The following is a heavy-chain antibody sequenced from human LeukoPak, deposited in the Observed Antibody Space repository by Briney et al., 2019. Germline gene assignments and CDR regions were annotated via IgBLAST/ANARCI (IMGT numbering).Heavy chain of an antibody. Sequence: GGSLRLSCVASGFTFSSHAMSWVRQAPGKGLEWVSAISGSGGSTYYADSVKGRFTISRDNSKNTLYLQMNSLRAEDTAVYYCAKDLIRPDILTGYYHGYFDYWGQGTLVTVSS. D-gene: IGHD3-9*01. V-gene: IGHV3-23*01. CDR3: AKDLIRPDILTGYYHGYFDY. J-gene: IGHJ4*02. CDR1: GFTFSSHA. CDR2: ISGSGGST.